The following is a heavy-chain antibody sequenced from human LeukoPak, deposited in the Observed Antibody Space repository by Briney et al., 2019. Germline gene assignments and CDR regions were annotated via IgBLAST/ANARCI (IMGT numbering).Heavy chain of an antibody. J-gene: IGHJ4*02. V-gene: IGHV3-21*04. CDR1: GFTFSSYS. D-gene: IGHD3-10*01. Sequence: GGSLRLSCAASGFTFSSYSMNWVRQAPGKGLEWVSSISSSSSYIYYADSVKGRFTISRDNSKNPLYLQMNSLRAEDTAVYYCAKNMVRGVIMSSSFDYWGQGTLVTVSS. CDR2: ISSSSSYI. CDR3: AKNMVRGVIMSSSFDY.